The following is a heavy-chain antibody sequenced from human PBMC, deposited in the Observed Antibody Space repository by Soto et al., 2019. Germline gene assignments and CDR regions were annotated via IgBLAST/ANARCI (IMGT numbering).Heavy chain of an antibody. V-gene: IGHV1-69*02. J-gene: IGHJ4*02. CDR2: IIPILGIA. D-gene: IGHD2-2*02. Sequence: PVKVSRKASGGTFSSYTISWVRQAPGQGLEWMGRIIPILGIANYAKKFQGRVTITADKSTSTAYMELSSLRSEDTAVYYCAMEYCSSTSCYRDYWGQGTLVTVSS. CDR3: AMEYCSSTSCYRDY. CDR1: GGTFSSYT.